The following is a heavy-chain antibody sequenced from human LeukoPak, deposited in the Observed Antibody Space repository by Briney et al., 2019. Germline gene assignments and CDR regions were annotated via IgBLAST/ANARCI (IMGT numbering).Heavy chain of an antibody. D-gene: IGHD3-16*01. CDR3: ARLGQGGEPQLNAFDI. V-gene: IGHV4-59*01. Sequence: SETLSLTCTVSGGSISSYYWRWIRQPPGKELEWIGYIYYSGSTNYNPSLKSRVTISVDTSKNQFSLKLSSVTAADTAVYYCARLGQGGEPQLNAFDIWGQGTMVTVSS. J-gene: IGHJ3*02. CDR2: IYYSGST. CDR1: GGSISSYY.